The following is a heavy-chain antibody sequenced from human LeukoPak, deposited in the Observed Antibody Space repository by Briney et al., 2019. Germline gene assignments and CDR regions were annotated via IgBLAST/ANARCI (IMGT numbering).Heavy chain of an antibody. Sequence: GESLKISCKGSGYRFSSYWISWVRQMPGKGLGWMGRIDPSDSYTNYSPSFQGHVTISADRSISTAYLQWSSLNASDTAMYYCARTYSSSWYLGNWGQGTLVTVSS. J-gene: IGHJ4*02. CDR1: GYRFSSYW. CDR3: ARTYSSSWYLGN. D-gene: IGHD6-13*01. CDR2: IDPSDSYT. V-gene: IGHV5-10-1*01.